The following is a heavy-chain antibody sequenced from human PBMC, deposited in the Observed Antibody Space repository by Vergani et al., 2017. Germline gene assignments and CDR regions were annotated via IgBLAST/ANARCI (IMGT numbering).Heavy chain of an antibody. CDR2: INHSGST. J-gene: IGHJ4*02. CDR1: GGSFSGYY. D-gene: IGHD3-22*01. Sequence: QVQLQQWGAGLLKPSETLSLTCAVYGGSFSGYYWSWIRQPPGKGLEWIGEINHSGSTNYNPSLKSRVTISVDTSKNQFSLKLSSVTAADTAVYYCAREGSYYYDSSDPLWGQGTLVTVSS. CDR3: AREGSYYYDSSDPL. V-gene: IGHV4-34*01.